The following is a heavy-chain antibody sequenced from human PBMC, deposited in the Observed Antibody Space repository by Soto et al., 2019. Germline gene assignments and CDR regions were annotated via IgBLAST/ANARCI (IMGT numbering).Heavy chain of an antibody. D-gene: IGHD6-13*01. V-gene: IGHV4-39*01. CDR2: IYYSGST. Sequence: PSETLSLTCTVSGGSISSSSYYWGWIRQPPGKGQEWIGSIYYSGSTYYNPSLKSRVTISVDTSKNQFSLKLSSVTAADTAVYYCARHTRIAAAGRGEWFDPWGQGTLVTVSS. CDR3: ARHTRIAAAGRGEWFDP. CDR1: GGSISSSSYY. J-gene: IGHJ5*02.